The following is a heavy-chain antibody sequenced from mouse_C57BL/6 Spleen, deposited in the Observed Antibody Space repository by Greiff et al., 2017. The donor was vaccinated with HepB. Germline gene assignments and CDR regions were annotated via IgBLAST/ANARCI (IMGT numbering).Heavy chain of an antibody. J-gene: IGHJ1*03. CDR2: ISNGGGST. D-gene: IGHD5-1*01. CDR3: ARQRSNWYFDV. V-gene: IGHV5-12*01. CDR1: GFTFSDYY. Sequence: DVMLVESGGGLVQPGGSLKLSCAASGFTFSDYYMYWVRQTPEKRLEWVAYISNGGGSTYYPDTVKGRFTISRDNAKNTLYLQMSRLKSEDTAMYYCARQRSNWYFDVWGTGTTVTVSS.